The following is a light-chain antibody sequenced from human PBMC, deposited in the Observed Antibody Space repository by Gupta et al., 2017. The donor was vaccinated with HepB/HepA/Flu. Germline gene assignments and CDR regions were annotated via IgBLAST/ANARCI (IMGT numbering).Light chain of an antibody. CDR1: QSLVYSDGDTY. J-gene: IGKJ1*01. CDR3: FQGTHWPS. CDR2: KVS. Sequence: DGVLTQSLLSLPVTLGQPASISCRSNQSLVYSDGDTYLSWIQHRPGQSPRRLIYKVSRRDSGVPDRFSGSGSGTDFTLMISRVAAEDVSVFYCFQGTHWPSFGQGTKVEIE. V-gene: IGKV2-30*01.